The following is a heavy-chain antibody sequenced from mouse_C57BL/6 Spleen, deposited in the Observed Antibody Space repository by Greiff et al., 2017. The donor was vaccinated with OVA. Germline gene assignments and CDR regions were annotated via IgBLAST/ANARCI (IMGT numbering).Heavy chain of an antibody. Sequence: EVHLVESGGGLVQPGGSLKLSCAASGFTFSDYYMYWVRQTPEKRLEWVAYISNGGGSTYYPDTVKGRFTISRDNAKNTLYLQMSRLKSEDTAMYYCARLRGYYAMDYWGQGTSVTVSS. CDR2: ISNGGGST. CDR1: GFTFSDYY. J-gene: IGHJ4*01. CDR3: ARLRGYYAMDY. V-gene: IGHV5-12*01.